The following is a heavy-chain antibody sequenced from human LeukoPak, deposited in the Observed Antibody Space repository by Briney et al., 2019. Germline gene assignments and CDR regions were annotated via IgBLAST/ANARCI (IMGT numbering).Heavy chain of an antibody. CDR3: PSAPGYCSSTSCYTGLGRFDP. CDR2: IYYSGST. J-gene: IGHJ5*02. D-gene: IGHD2-2*02. CDR1: GGSISRGGYY. V-gene: IGHV4-31*03. Sequence: SQTLSLTCTVSGGSISRGGYYWSWIRQHPGKGLEWIGYIYYSGSTYYNPSLKSRVTISVDTSKNQFSLKLSSVTAADTAVYYCPSAPGYCSSTSCYTGLGRFDPWGQGTLVTVSS.